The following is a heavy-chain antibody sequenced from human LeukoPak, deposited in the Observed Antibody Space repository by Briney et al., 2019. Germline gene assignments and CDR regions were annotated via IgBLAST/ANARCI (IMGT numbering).Heavy chain of an antibody. CDR2: IYYSGST. CDR3: ARGRYYFDY. J-gene: IGHJ4*02. CDR1: GGSISSSSYY. Sequence: SETQSLTCTVTGGSISSSSYYWGWIRQPPGKGLEVIGSIYYSGSTYYTPSLKSRVTISVDTSKNQFSLKLSSVTAADTAVYYCARGRYYFDYWGQGTLVTVSS. V-gene: IGHV4-39*07.